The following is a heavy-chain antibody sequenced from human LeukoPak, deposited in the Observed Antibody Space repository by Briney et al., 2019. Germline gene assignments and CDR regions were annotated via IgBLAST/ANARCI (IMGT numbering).Heavy chain of an antibody. CDR1: GYTFTSYG. Sequence: ASVKVSCKASGYTFTSYGISWVRQAPGQGFEWMGWISAYNGNTNYAQKLQGRVTMTTDTSTSTAYMELRSLRSDDTAVYYCARSLSGSYYGVYFDYWGQGTLVTVSS. CDR2: ISAYNGNT. CDR3: ARSLSGSYYGVYFDY. J-gene: IGHJ4*02. D-gene: IGHD1-26*01. V-gene: IGHV1-18*01.